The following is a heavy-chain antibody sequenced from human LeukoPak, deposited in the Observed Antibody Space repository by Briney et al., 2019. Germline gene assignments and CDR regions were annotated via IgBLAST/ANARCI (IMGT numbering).Heavy chain of an antibody. D-gene: IGHD4-17*01. Sequence: GGSLRLSCAASGFIVIGNYMSWVRQAPGQGLEWVSVVYSDGRTSYPDSVKGRFTISRDNSKNTLYLQMNSLRAEDTAVYYCAKPHTDYGGPFDYWGQGTLVTVSS. V-gene: IGHV3-66*01. J-gene: IGHJ4*02. CDR1: GFIVIGNY. CDR3: AKPHTDYGGPFDY. CDR2: VYSDGRT.